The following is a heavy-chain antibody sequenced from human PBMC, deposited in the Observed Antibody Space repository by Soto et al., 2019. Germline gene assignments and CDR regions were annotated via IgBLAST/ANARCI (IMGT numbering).Heavy chain of an antibody. CDR1: GFTFSSYG. J-gene: IGHJ2*01. CDR3: ARESSSWDWYFDL. D-gene: IGHD6-13*01. CDR2: IWYDGSNK. V-gene: IGHV3-33*01. Sequence: QVQLVESGGGVVQPGRSLRLSCAASGFTFSSYGMHWVRQAPGKGLEWVAVIWYDGSNKYYADSVKGRFTISRDNSKNTLYLQMNSLRAEDTAVYYCARESSSWDWYFDLWGRGTLVTVSS.